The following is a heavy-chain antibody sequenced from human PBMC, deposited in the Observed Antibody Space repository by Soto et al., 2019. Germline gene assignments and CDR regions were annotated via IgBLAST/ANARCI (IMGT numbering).Heavy chain of an antibody. CDR2: ISASGGNI. CDR3: AKVAGGLGYFDL. D-gene: IGHD3-16*01. CDR1: GFIFSDYA. J-gene: IGHJ2*01. V-gene: IGHV3-23*01. Sequence: GSLRRSGVASGFIFSDYAMTWVRQAPGKGLEWVATISASGGNIEYTDSLKGRFTISRDNSKNTLYLQLNGLTADDTAVHYCAKVAGGLGYFDLWGRGTLVTVYS.